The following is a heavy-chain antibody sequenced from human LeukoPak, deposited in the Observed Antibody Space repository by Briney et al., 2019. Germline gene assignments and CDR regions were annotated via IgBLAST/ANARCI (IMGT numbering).Heavy chain of an antibody. CDR3: AKVRFSDSGRDGLDS. J-gene: IGHJ5*01. CDR2: IRYDGSNK. V-gene: IGHV3-30*02. CDR1: GFSFSSYG. Sequence: QPGGSLRLSCAASGFSFSSYGMHWVRQASGRGLEWVAFIRYDGSNKDYADSVKGRFTISRDNSKNTLYLEMNSLRAEDTAVYHCAKVRFSDSGRDGLDSWGQGTLVTVSS. D-gene: IGHD5-12*01.